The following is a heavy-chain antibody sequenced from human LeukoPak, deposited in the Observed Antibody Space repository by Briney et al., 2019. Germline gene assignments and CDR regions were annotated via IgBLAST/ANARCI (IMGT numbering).Heavy chain of an antibody. V-gene: IGHV3-23*01. CDR3: ARVQPDNNDEYNWFDP. J-gene: IGHJ5*02. CDR2: ISGTSGTA. D-gene: IGHD1-1*01. Sequence: PGGSLRLSCAASGFTFNSYAMTWVRQGAGRGLEWVSTISGTSGTASYADSVEGRFSISRDASKNTVYLQMTSLRVEDTAVYFCARVQPDNNDEYNWFDPWGQGTQVTVSS. CDR1: GFTFNSYA.